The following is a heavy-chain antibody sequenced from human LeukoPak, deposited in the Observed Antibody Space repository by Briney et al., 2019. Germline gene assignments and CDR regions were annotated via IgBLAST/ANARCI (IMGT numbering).Heavy chain of an antibody. V-gene: IGHV3-30-3*01. CDR1: GFTVNNYA. Sequence: GMSLRLSCEASGFTVNNYAMHWVRQAPGKGLEWVAITSYDGTSKYYADPVKGRLTISRDNSKNTLYLQLNSLRPEDTAVYYCTRVVYYSSGSYGGFDYWGQGTLVTVSS. CDR2: TSYDGTSK. CDR3: TRVVYYSSGSYGGFDY. J-gene: IGHJ4*02. D-gene: IGHD3-10*01.